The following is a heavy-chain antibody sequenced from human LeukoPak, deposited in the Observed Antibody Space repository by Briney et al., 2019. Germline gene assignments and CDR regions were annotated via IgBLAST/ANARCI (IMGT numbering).Heavy chain of an antibody. J-gene: IGHJ4*02. CDR2: IYTSGST. V-gene: IGHV4-4*07. CDR1: GGSISSYY. Sequence: SETLSLTCTVSGGSISSYYWSWIRQPPGKGLEWIGRIYTSGSTNYNPSLKSRVTMSVDTSKNQFSLKLSSVTAADTAVYYCARGGTIFGVVIAPSFFDYWGQGTLVTVSS. D-gene: IGHD3-3*01. CDR3: ARGGTIFGVVIAPSFFDY.